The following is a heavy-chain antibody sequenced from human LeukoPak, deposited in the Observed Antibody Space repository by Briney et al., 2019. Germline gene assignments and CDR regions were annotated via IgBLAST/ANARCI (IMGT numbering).Heavy chain of an antibody. Sequence: ASVKVSCKASGYTFTSYGISWVGQAPGQGLEWMGWISAYNGNTNYAQKLQGRVTMTTDTSTSTAYMELRSLRSDDTAVYYCARDLSRITGTNWFDPRGQGTLVTVSS. CDR3: ARDLSRITGTNWFDP. V-gene: IGHV1-18*01. CDR2: ISAYNGNT. J-gene: IGHJ5*02. D-gene: IGHD1-20*01. CDR1: GYTFTSYG.